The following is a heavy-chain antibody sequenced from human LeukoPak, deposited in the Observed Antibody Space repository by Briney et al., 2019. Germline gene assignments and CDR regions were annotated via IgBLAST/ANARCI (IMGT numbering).Heavy chain of an antibody. CDR2: TSYSGST. Sequence: SETLSLTCTVSGDSISSSTYSTTYYWSWIRQPPGKGLEWIGYTSYSGSTDYNPSLKSRVTISVDTSKNQFSLKVTSVTAADTAVYYCARHLRGQGLVRGDDAFDIWGQGTKVTVSS. V-gene: IGHV4-61*05. CDR3: ARHLRGQGLVRGDDAFDI. D-gene: IGHD6-19*01. J-gene: IGHJ3*02. CDR1: GDSISSSTYSTTYY.